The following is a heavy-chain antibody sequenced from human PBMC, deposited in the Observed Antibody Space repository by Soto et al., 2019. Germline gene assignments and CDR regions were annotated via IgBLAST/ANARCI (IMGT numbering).Heavy chain of an antibody. V-gene: IGHV3-48*01. CDR3: ARDDSFAFDI. Sequence: GGSLRLSCAASGFTFTSYSMNWVRQAPGKGLEWVSYIRGTTHYADSVKGRFTISRDNAGSSLYLQMNSLRADDTAVYYCARDDSFAFDIWGQGTMVTVSS. CDR1: GFTFTSYS. J-gene: IGHJ3*02. D-gene: IGHD2-21*01. CDR2: IRGTT.